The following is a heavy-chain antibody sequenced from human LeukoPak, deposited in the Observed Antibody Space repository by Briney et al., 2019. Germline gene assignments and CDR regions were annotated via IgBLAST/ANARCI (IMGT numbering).Heavy chain of an antibody. D-gene: IGHD3-10*01. CDR1: GFTFGDDG. CDR2: IRSKVFGGTT. Sequence: GGSLRLSCTASGFTFGDDGMIWVRQAPGKGLEWVGFIRSKVFGGTTEYAASVKGRFTISRDDSKSIAYLQMNSLKTEDTAVYYCSGSFGELTFFDYWGQGTLVTVSS. CDR3: SGSFGELTFFDY. J-gene: IGHJ4*02. V-gene: IGHV3-49*04.